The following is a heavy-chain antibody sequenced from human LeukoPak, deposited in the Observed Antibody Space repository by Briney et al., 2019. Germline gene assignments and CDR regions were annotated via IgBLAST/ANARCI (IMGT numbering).Heavy chain of an antibody. D-gene: IGHD6-19*01. CDR3: ARDLAVAHDAFDI. V-gene: IGHV3-74*01. Sequence: GGSLRLSCAASGFIFSSSWMHWVRQAPGKGLVWVSRINTDGSSTRYADSVKGRFTISRDNAKNTLYLQMNSLRAEDTAVYYCARDLAVAHDAFDIWGQGTMVTVSS. J-gene: IGHJ3*02. CDR1: GFIFSSSW. CDR2: INTDGSST.